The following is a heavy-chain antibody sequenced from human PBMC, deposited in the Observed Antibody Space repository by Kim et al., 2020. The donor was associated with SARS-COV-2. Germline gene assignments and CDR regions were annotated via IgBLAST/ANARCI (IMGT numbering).Heavy chain of an antibody. CDR3: ARDNYYGAGSLDY. Sequence: SQKFQGRVTITRDTSASTAYMELSSLRSEDTAVYYCARDNYYGAGSLDYWGQGTLVTVSS. D-gene: IGHD3-10*01. J-gene: IGHJ4*02. V-gene: IGHV1-3*01.